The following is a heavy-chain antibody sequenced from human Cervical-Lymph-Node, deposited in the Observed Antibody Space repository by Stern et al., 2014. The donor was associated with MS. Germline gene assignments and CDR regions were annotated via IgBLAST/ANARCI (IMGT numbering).Heavy chain of an antibody. Sequence: EVQLVQSGAEVKKPGESLKISCKGSGYNFGDYWIGWVRQEPGQGLEWMGAIFPADSDSRYSPSFEGQVTISADESISTAFLQSSSLKASDTGIYYCARHQPAATFAMDVWGQGTTVIVSS. J-gene: IGHJ6*02. CDR3: ARHQPAATFAMDV. CDR1: GYNFGDYW. D-gene: IGHD2-2*01. CDR2: IFPADSDS. V-gene: IGHV5-51*01.